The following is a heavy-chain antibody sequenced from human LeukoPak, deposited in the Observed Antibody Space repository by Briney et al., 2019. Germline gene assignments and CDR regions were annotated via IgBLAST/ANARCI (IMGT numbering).Heavy chain of an antibody. Sequence: SDTLSLTCSVSSGSIGTYYWAWIRQTPGKGLEWIGYISYSGSTKHNHSLTRQIPISLDTAKPQFSLELRSMTAADTSIRYCARQAGRCTIFDFWGQGTLVTVS. CDR2: ISYSGST. D-gene: IGHD2-8*01. CDR3: ARQAGRCTIFDF. CDR1: SGSIGTYY. V-gene: IGHV4-59*08. J-gene: IGHJ4*02.